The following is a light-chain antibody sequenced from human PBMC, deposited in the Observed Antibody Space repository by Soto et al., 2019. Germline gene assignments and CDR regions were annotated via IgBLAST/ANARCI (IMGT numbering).Light chain of an antibody. Sequence: AIQMTQAPSXXSXXXXXXXXXSXRASQGIGNALGWYQQKPGKPPKVLIYGASNLQSGVPPRFSGSGSGTDFTLAISSLQPEDSATYYCLQDINYPWTFGQGTKVDIK. V-gene: IGKV1-6*01. CDR3: LQDINYPWT. CDR1: QGIGNA. CDR2: GAS. J-gene: IGKJ1*01.